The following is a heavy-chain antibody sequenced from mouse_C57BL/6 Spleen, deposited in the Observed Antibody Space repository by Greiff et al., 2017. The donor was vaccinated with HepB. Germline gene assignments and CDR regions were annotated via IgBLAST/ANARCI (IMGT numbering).Heavy chain of an antibody. CDR1: GFTFSSYA. CDR2: ISSGGDYI. Sequence: EVKVVESGEGLVKPGGSLKLSCAASGFTFSSYAMSWVRQTPEKRLEWVAYISSGGDYIYYADTVKGRFTISRDNARNTLYLQMSSLKSEDTAMYYCTRDYDYDHAMDYWGQGTSVTVSS. D-gene: IGHD2-4*01. CDR3: TRDYDYDHAMDY. J-gene: IGHJ4*01. V-gene: IGHV5-9-1*02.